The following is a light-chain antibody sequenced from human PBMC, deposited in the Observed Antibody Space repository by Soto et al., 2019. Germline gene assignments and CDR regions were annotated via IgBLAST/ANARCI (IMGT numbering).Light chain of an antibody. V-gene: IGLV2-14*01. J-gene: IGLJ1*01. CDR2: EVT. Sequence: QSVLTQPASVSGSPGQSITISCTGSSSDVGGYDYVSWYQQHPGKAPKLIIYEVTNRPSGVSNRFSGSRSGNTASLTISGLQPEDEGDYYCCSYRSRSALLFVFGGGTKVTVL. CDR1: SSDVGGYDY. CDR3: CSYRSRSALLFV.